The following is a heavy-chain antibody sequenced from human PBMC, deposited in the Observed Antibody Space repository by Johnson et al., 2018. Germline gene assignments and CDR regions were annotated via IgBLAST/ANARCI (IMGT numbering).Heavy chain of an antibody. CDR1: GFTFSSYW. CDR3: ARGYSSGGLHGRDV. D-gene: IGHD6-19*01. J-gene: IGHJ6*02. Sequence: EVQLVESGGGLVQPGGSLRLSCAASGFTFSSYWMSWVRQAPGKGLEWVANIKQDGSEKYYVDPVKGRFTISRDNSKNTLYLQMTSLRAEETAGYYCARGYSSGGLHGRDVWGQGTTVTVSS. V-gene: IGHV3-7*03. CDR2: IKQDGSEK.